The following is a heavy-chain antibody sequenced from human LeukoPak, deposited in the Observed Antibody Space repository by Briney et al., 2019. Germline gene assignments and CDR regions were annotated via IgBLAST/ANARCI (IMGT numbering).Heavy chain of an antibody. V-gene: IGHV4-39*07. CDR1: GDSFSSVTDY. CDR2: GDYSGGT. CDR3: AGERGEEYSSGWYKRNYFDN. Sequence: PSETLSLTCTVSGDSFSSVTDYWAWIRQPPGKGLEWVASGDYSGGTYYNPSLESRVAISADTSKNQFSLKLTSVTGADTAVYYCAGERGEEYSSGWYKRNYFDNWGQGIRVTVSS. D-gene: IGHD6-19*01. J-gene: IGHJ4*02.